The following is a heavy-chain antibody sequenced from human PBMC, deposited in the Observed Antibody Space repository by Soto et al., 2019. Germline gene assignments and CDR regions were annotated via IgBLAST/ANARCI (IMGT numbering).Heavy chain of an antibody. V-gene: IGHV1-69*01. CDR2: IVPCFKGT. CDR1: GGTFTSHA. CDR3: AGDVTVNYYDSHYYYYAMAV. J-gene: IGHJ6*02. Sequence: QVQLVQSGAEVKMPESSVQVSCKASGGTFTSHAISWVRQAPGQGLECMGVIVPCFKGTQYAQKFQGRVTITADDSMTTVYMDLYSLTSEDTAVYYCAGDVTVNYYDSHYYYYAMAVWGQGTTVTVS. D-gene: IGHD3-16*01.